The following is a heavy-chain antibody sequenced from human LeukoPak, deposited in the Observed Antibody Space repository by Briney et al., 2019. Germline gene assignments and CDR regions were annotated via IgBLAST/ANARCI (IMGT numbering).Heavy chain of an antibody. V-gene: IGHV3-23*01. J-gene: IGHJ4*02. CDR1: GFTFTTYA. CDR2: ISASGGST. D-gene: IGHD2-2*01. CDR3: AKDLGYCSSTSCHFDS. Sequence: PGGSLRLSCAASGFTFTTYAISWVRQAPGEGLEWVSTISASGGSTYYADSVQGRFTISRDNSKNTLYVQMSSLRAEDTAVYYCAKDLGYCSSTSCHFDSWGQGTLVTVSS.